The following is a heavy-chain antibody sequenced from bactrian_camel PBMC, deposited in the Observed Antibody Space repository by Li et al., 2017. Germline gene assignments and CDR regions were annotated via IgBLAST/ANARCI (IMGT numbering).Heavy chain of an antibody. Sequence: HVQLVESGGGLVQPGGSLRLSCVGSGFTFSDYYMSWVRQAPGQHLQWVSSIYADGSRTDYHWSVKGRFTISRDNAKNTVSLQMNSLKPEDTAVYYCVTWDYWGQGTQVTVS. D-gene: IGHD1*01. CDR3: VTWDY. CDR1: GFTFSDYY. CDR2: IYADGSRT. V-gene: IGHV3-2*01. J-gene: IGHJ4*01.